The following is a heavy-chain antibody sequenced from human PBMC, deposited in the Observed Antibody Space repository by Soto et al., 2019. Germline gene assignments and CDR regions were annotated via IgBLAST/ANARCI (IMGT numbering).Heavy chain of an antibody. Sequence: GGSLRLSCAASGFTFSSYAMSWVRQAPGKGLEWVSVISVSGGSAYYADSVKGRFTISRDNSKNTLYLQMNTLRAEDTAIYYFSKKGWCYSNRRGLLAYWGRGTLVTGSS. D-gene: IGHD2-15*01. CDR1: GFTFSSYA. CDR2: ISVSGGSA. V-gene: IGHV3-23*01. CDR3: SKKGWCYSNRRGLLAY. J-gene: IGHJ4*02.